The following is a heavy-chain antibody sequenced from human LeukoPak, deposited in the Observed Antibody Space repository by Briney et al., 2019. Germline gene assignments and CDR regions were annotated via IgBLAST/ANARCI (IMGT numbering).Heavy chain of an antibody. J-gene: IGHJ5*02. Sequence: SETLSLTCTVSGGSISSSSYYWGWIRQPPGKGLEWIGSIYYTGSTSYNSSLKSRVTISVDTSKNQFSLKLSSVTAADTAVYYCARTIHLYYDILTGPNWFDPWGQGTLVTVSS. D-gene: IGHD3-9*01. CDR3: ARTIHLYYDILTGPNWFDP. CDR2: IYYTGST. CDR1: GGSISSSSYY. V-gene: IGHV4-39*07.